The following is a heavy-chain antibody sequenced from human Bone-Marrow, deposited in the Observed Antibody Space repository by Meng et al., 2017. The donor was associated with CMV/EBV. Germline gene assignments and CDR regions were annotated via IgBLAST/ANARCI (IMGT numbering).Heavy chain of an antibody. CDR3: ARSTASGTDYWG. V-gene: IGHV3-48*03. D-gene: IGHD7-27*01. Sequence: GGPLRLSCAASGFTFSSYEMNWVRQAPGKGLEWVSYISSSGSTIYYADSVKGRFTISRDNAKNSLYLQMNSLRAEDTAVYYCARSTASGTDYWGWGQGTLVTVSS. CDR2: ISSSGSTI. CDR1: GFTFSSYE. J-gene: IGHJ4*02.